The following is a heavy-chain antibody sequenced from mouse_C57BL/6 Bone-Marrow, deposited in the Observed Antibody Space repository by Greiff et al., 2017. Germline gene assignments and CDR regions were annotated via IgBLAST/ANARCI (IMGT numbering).Heavy chain of an antibody. CDR3: ARKILGRCYYAMGY. CDR2: IWSGGRT. V-gene: IGHV2-2*01. CDR1: GFSLTSYG. J-gene: IGHJ4*01. Sequence: QVQLQQSGPGLVQPSQSLSITCTVSGFSLTSYGVHWVRQSPGKGLEWLGVIWSGGRTDYNAAFISRLSISKDNSKSQVFFKMNSLQADDTAIYYCARKILGRCYYAMGYCGQGTSVTVSS.